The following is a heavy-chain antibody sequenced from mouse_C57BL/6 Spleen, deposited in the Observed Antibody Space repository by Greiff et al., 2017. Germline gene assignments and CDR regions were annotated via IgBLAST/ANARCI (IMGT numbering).Heavy chain of an antibody. J-gene: IGHJ4*01. CDR1: GFSLTSYG. CDR2: IWSGGST. D-gene: IGHD5-1*01. Sequence: VKLVESGPGLVQPSQSLSITCTVSGFSLTSYGVHWVRQSPGKGLEWLGVIWSGGSTDYNAAFISRLIISKDNSKSQVFFKMNSLQADDTAIYYCARNQGGFTFYAMDYWGQGTSVTVSS. CDR3: ARNQGGFTFYAMDY. V-gene: IGHV2-2*01.